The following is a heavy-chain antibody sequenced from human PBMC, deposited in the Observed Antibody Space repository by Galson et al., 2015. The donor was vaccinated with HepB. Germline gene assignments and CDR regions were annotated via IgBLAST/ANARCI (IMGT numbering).Heavy chain of an antibody. CDR2: IIPILGIA. CDR3: ARNTEAYYGGDCYSFQH. V-gene: IGHV1-69*04. CDR1: GGTFSSYA. Sequence: SVKVSCKASGGTFSSYAISWVRQAPGQGLEWMGRIIPILGIANYAQKFQGRVTITADKSTSTAYMELSSLRSEDTAVYYCARNTEAYYGGDCYSFQHWGQGTLVTVSS. D-gene: IGHD2-21*02. J-gene: IGHJ1*01.